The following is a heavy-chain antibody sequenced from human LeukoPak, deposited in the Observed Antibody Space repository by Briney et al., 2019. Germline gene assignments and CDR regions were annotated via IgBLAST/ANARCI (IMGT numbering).Heavy chain of an antibody. V-gene: IGHV6-1*01. CDR3: ARGVASDYYDHYGSSGGLDY. CDR2: TYYRSKWLN. J-gene: IGHJ4*02. CDR1: GDSVSTNIAA. D-gene: IGHD3-22*01. Sequence: SQTLSLTCAISGDSVSTNIAAWNWIRQSPSGGLEWLGRTYYRSKWLNDYAVSVRGRITVTPDTPKNQFSLHLNSVTPEGTAVYYCARGVASDYYDHYGSSGGLDYWGQGTLVTVSS.